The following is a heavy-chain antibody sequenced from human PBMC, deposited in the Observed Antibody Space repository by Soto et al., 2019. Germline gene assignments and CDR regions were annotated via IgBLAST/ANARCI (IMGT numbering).Heavy chain of an antibody. Sequence: PGGSLRLSCAASGFTFSSYGMHWVRQAPGKGLEWVAVIWYDGNKKYYGGSVRGRFTISRDNSKNTLYLEMNSLRAEDTAVYYCVVDTSGLLDYWGQGTLVTVSS. CDR1: GFTFSSYG. CDR2: IWYDGNKK. J-gene: IGHJ4*02. V-gene: IGHV3-33*03. CDR3: VVDTSGLLDY. D-gene: IGHD3-22*01.